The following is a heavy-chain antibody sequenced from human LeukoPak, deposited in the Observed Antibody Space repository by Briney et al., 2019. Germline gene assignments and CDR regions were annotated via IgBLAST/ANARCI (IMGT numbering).Heavy chain of an antibody. J-gene: IGHJ4*02. D-gene: IGHD6-25*01. CDR2: IYPSSGGT. CDR1: GYTFTGSY. CDR3: AREVIVGQRLPY. Sequence: ASVKVSCKASGYTFTGSYMHWVRQAPGQGLEWMGWIYPSSGGTNYAQKFQGRVTMTRDTSISTAYMELSSLRSDDTAVSYCAREVIVGQRLPYWGQGTLVTVSS. V-gene: IGHV1-2*02.